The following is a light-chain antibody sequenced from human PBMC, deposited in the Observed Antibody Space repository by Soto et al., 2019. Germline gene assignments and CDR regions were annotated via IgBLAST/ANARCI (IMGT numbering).Light chain of an antibody. Sequence: DIQMTQSPSTLSASVGDRVTITCRASQSISNWLAWYQQKPGKAPQLLISKASTLESGVPSRFSGSGSATEFTLTISSLQPDDLATYYCQQHNSYTLTFGGGTKVEIK. CDR2: KAS. CDR3: QQHNSYTLT. CDR1: QSISNW. V-gene: IGKV1-5*03. J-gene: IGKJ4*01.